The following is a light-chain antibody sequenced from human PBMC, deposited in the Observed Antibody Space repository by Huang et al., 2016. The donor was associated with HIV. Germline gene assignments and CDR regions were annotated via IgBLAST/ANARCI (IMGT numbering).Light chain of an antibody. CDR1: QSVKTNY. V-gene: IGKV3-20*01. CDR3: QQYGDSSST. J-gene: IGKJ2*02. Sequence: EIELTQSPGTLSLSPGERATLSCRASQSVKTNYLAWYLQKPGQAPRLLIYDTSSRATGIPDRCSGSGSGTDFTLTISRLEPEDFAVYYCQQYGDSSSTFGQGTKVEIK. CDR2: DTS.